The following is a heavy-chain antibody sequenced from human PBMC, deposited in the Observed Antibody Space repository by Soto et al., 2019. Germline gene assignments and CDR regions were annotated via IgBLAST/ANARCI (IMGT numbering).Heavy chain of an antibody. V-gene: IGHV3-23*01. CDR3: AKSGNYDFWSGGLD. CDR1: GFTFSSYA. CDR2: ISGSGGST. Sequence: EVQLLESGGGVVQPGRSLRLSCAASGFTFSSYAMSWVRQAPGKGLEWVSAISGSGGSTYYADSVKGRFTIARDNSKNALYLQMNSLRAEDTAGYYCAKSGNYDFWSGGLDWCQGTMVTDSS. J-gene: IGHJ4*02. D-gene: IGHD3-3*01.